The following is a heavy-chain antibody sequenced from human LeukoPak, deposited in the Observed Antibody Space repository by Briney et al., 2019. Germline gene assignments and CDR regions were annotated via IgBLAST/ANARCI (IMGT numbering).Heavy chain of an antibody. J-gene: IGHJ1*01. CDR2: MNPNSGNT. V-gene: IGHV1-8*01. CDR1: RYTFPSYV. D-gene: IGHD6-13*01. CDR3: ARMGLSGSSSEYFQH. Sequence: ASVNVSCKASRYTFPSYVINWVRQATCKGRAWVGWMNPNSGNTGYVQKFQGRVTMTRNTSISTAYMELSSLRSEDTAVYYCARMGLSGSSSEYFQHWGQGTLVTVSS.